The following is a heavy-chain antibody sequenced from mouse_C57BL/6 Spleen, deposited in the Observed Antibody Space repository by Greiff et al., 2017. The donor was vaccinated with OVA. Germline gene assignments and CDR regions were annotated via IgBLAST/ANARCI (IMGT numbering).Heavy chain of an antibody. D-gene: IGHD3-2*02. CDR1: GFTFSSYA. J-gene: IGHJ3*01. CDR2: ISSGGDYI. CDR3: TRDRDSSGPFAY. V-gene: IGHV5-9-1*02. Sequence: EVMLVESGEGLVKPGGSLKLSCAASGFTFSSYAMSWVRQTPEKRLEWVAYISSGGDYIYYADTVKGRFTISRDNARNTLYLQMSSLKSEDTAMYYCTRDRDSSGPFAYWGQGTLVTVSA.